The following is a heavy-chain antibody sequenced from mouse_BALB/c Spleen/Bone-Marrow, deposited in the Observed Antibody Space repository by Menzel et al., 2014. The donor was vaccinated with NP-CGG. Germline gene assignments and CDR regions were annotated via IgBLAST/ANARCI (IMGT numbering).Heavy chain of an antibody. V-gene: IGHV1S81*02. CDR1: GYTFTSYY. CDR2: INPSNGGI. J-gene: IGHJ3*01. CDR3: TRGLRAWFAY. Sequence: QVQLQQPGAELVKPGASVKLSCKASGYTFTSYYMYWVKQRPGQGLEWIGGINPSNGGINFNEKFKSKATLTVDKSSSTAYMQLSSLTSEDSAVYYCTRGLRAWFAYWGQGTLVTVSA. D-gene: IGHD3-1*01.